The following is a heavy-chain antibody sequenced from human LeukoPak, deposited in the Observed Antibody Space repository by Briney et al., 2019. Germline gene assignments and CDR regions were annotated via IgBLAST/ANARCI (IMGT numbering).Heavy chain of an antibody. CDR2: ISWNSGSI. CDR3: AKGIAAAGTGDAFDI. J-gene: IGHJ3*02. D-gene: IGHD6-13*01. Sequence: PGGSLRLSCAASGFTFDDYAMHWVRQAPGKGLEWVSGISWNSGSIGYADSVKGRFTISRDNAKNSLYLQMNSLRAEDMALYYCAKGIAAAGTGDAFDIWGQGTMVTVSS. CDR1: GFTFDDYA. V-gene: IGHV3-9*03.